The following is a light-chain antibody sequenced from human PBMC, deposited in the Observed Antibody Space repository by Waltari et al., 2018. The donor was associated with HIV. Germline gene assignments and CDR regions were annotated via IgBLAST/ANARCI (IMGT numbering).Light chain of an antibody. Sequence: EIVLTQSPGTLSLSPGERATLSCRASTSVSSSYLAWYQQKPGQSPRLLIYGASSRATGIPDRFSGSGSGTDFTLTISRLEPEDFAVYYCQQYGSSPTWTFGQGTKVEIK. CDR1: TSVSSSY. CDR2: GAS. V-gene: IGKV3-20*01. J-gene: IGKJ1*01. CDR3: QQYGSSPTWT.